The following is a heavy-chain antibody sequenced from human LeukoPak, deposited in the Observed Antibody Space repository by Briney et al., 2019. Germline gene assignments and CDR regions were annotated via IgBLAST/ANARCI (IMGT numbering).Heavy chain of an antibody. CDR1: GYTFTSYG. J-gene: IGHJ5*02. D-gene: IGHD3-16*01. CDR3: ARVGVFAGENWFDP. V-gene: IGHV1-69*13. Sequence: SVKVSCKVSGYTFTSYGISWVRQAPGQGLEWMGGIIPIFGTANYAQKFQGRVTITADESTSTAYMELSSLRSEDTAVYYCARVGVFAGENWFDPWGQGTLVTVSS. CDR2: IIPIFGTA.